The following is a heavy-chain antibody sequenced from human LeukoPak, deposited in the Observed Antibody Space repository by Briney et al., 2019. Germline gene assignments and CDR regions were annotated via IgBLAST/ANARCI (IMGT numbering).Heavy chain of an antibody. CDR3: AKGQAVIDY. CDR2: ISGSGGST. J-gene: IGHJ4*02. Sequence: GGSLRLSCAASGFTFSNYAPSWVRQAPGKGLEWVSTISGSGGSTDYADSVKGRFTISRDNSKNTLYLQMNSLRAEDTAVYYCAKGQAVIDYWGQGTLVTVS. CDR1: GFTFSNYA. D-gene: IGHD3-22*01. V-gene: IGHV3-23*01.